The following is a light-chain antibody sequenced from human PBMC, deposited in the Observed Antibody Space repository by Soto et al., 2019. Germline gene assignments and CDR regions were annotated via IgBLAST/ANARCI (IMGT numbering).Light chain of an antibody. V-gene: IGKV3-20*01. CDR3: QQYGSSPWT. CDR2: GVS. J-gene: IGKJ1*01. CDR1: QSVSSSY. Sequence: EIVLTQSPGTLSLSPGERATLSGRASQSVSSSYLAWYQQKPGQAPRLLVYGVSSRATGIPDRFSGSGSGADFTLTISRLEPEDFAVYHGQQYGSSPWTFGQGTKVAIK.